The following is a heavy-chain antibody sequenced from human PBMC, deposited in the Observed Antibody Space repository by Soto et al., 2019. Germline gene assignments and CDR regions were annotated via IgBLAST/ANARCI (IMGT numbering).Heavy chain of an antibody. V-gene: IGHV4-4*02. CDR3: ARYNAAPGTYYFDF. D-gene: IGHD6-13*01. CDR1: GASVSSTYW. J-gene: IGHJ4*02. Sequence: SETLSLTCAVSGASVSSTYWWSWVRQPPGKGPEWIGEINHRGSANYNPSLKSRVTISVDISKSQFSLRLTSVTAADTAVYYCARYNAAPGTYYFDFWGQGALVTVS. CDR2: INHRGSA.